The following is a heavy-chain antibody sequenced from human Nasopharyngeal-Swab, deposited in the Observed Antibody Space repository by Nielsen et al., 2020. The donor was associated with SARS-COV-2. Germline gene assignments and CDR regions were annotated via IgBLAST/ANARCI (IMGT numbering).Heavy chain of an antibody. CDR3: ARSSGGYSYGVPYYFDY. V-gene: IGHV4-59*13. Sequence: SETLFLTCTVSGGSISSYYWSWIRQFPGKGLEWIGYIYYSGSTNYNPSLKSRVTISVDTSKNQFSLKLNSVTAADTAVYYCARSSGGYSYGVPYYFDYWGQGTLVTVSS. J-gene: IGHJ4*02. D-gene: IGHD5-18*01. CDR1: GGSISSYY. CDR2: IYYSGST.